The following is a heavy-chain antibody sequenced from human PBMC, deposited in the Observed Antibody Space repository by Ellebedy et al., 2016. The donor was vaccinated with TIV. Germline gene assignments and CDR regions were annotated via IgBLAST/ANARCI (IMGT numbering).Heavy chain of an antibody. J-gene: IGHJ6*02. V-gene: IGHV4-61*01. CDR3: AGGSYTPYGMDV. Sequence: GSLRLSCTVSGGSVSSGSHYWNWIRQPPGKGLEWIGYSYYIGTTNYNPSLKSRVTISEDTSKNQFSLRLRSVTAADTAVYYCAGGSYTPYGMDVWGRGTTVTVSS. D-gene: IGHD1-26*01. CDR1: GGSVSSGSHY. CDR2: SYYIGTT.